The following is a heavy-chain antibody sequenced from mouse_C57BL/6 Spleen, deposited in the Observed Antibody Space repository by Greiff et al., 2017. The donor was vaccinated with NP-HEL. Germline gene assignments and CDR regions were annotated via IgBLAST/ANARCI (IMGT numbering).Heavy chain of an antibody. Sequence: QVQLQQSGAELMKPGASVKLSCKATGYTFTGYWIEWVKQRPGHGLEWIGEILPGSGSTNYNEKFKGKATFTADTSSNTAYMQLSSLTTEDSAIYYGARGGYYDPDPAWFAYWGQGTLVTVSA. V-gene: IGHV1-9*01. CDR1: GYTFTGYW. D-gene: IGHD2-4*01. CDR2: ILPGSGST. CDR3: ARGGYYDPDPAWFAY. J-gene: IGHJ3*01.